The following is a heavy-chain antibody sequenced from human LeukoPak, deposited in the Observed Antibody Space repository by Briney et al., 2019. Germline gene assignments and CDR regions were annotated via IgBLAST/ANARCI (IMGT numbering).Heavy chain of an antibody. V-gene: IGHV5-51*01. CDR2: IYPGDSDT. J-gene: IGHJ5*02. CDR3: ARHETRNDFWSGYYRS. Sequence: GESLKISCKGSGYSFTSYWIGWVRQMPGKGLEWMGIIYPGDSDTRYSPSFQGRVTISADKSISTAYLQWSSLKASDTAMYYCARHETRNDFWSGYYRSWGQGTLVTVSS. D-gene: IGHD3-3*01. CDR1: GYSFTSYW.